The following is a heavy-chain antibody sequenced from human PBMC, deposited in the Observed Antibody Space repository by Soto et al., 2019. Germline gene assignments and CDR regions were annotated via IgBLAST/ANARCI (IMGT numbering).Heavy chain of an antibody. V-gene: IGHV1-3*01. D-gene: IGHD3-22*01. Sequence: GASVKVSCKASGYTFTSYGIHWVRQAPGQRLEWTGWINAGNGNTKYSEKFQGRVTITRDTSASTAYLELSSLRSEDTAVYYCARDTNDSSAYYQHHYYGMDVWGQGTTVTV. CDR1: GYTFTSYG. CDR2: INAGNGNT. J-gene: IGHJ6*01. CDR3: ARDTNDSSAYYQHHYYGMDV.